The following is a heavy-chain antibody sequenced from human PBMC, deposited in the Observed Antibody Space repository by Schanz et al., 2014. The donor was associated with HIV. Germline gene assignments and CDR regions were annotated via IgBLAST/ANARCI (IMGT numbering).Heavy chain of an antibody. J-gene: IGHJ4*02. Sequence: QVQLVESGGGVVQPGRSLRLSCVASAFNFDSYGMHWVRQAPGKGLEWVAVKSYDGTKKHYADSVKGRFTISRDNSKNTLYLQMNNLRAEDTAVYGCARQGLRFSFWLDYWGQGTPVTVS. CDR2: KSYDGTKK. D-gene: IGHD4-17*01. V-gene: IGHV3-30*03. CDR1: AFNFDSYG. CDR3: ARQGLRFSFWLDY.